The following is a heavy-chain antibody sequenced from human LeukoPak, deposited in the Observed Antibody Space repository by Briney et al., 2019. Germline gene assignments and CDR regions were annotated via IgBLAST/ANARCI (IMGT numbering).Heavy chain of an antibody. J-gene: IGHJ4*02. CDR1: EFTFSNYV. V-gene: IGHV3-23*01. CDR3: AKAPRIFGVVIDN. CDR2: ISGSGGTT. D-gene: IGHD3-3*01. Sequence: GGSLRLSCAASEFTFSNYVMSWVRQAPGKGLECVSAISGSGGTTYYADSVKGRFTISRDNSKNTLYLHMSSLRAEDTAIYYCAKAPRIFGVVIDNWGQGILVTVSS.